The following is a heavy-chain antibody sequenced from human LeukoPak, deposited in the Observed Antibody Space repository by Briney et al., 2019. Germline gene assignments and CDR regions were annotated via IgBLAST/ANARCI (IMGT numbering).Heavy chain of an antibody. CDR2: ISYDGSNK. D-gene: IGHD2-15*01. Sequence: GRSLSLSCAASGFTFSSYAMHWVRQAPGKGLEWVAVISYDGSNKYYADSVKGRFTISRDNSKNTLYLQMNSLRAEDTAVYYCARNFPRCSGCSCYPDAFDIWGQGTMVTVSS. CDR3: ARNFPRCSGCSCYPDAFDI. J-gene: IGHJ3*02. CDR1: GFTFSSYA. V-gene: IGHV3-30*04.